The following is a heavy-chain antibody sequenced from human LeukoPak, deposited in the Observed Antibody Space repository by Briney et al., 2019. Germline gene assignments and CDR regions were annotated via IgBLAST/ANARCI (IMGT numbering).Heavy chain of an antibody. CDR2: IYHSGST. V-gene: IGHV4-38-2*02. J-gene: IGHJ4*02. D-gene: IGHD6-19*01. Sequence: SETLSLTCTVSGYSISSGYYWGWIRQPPGKGLEWIGSIYHSGSTYYNPSLKSRVTISVDTSKNQFSLKLSSVTAADTAVYYCARATYSSGSDSLWGQGTPVTVSS. CDR3: ARATYSSGSDSL. CDR1: GYSISSGYY.